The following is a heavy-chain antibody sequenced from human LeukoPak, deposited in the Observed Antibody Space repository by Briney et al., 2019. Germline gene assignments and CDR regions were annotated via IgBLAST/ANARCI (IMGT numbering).Heavy chain of an antibody. D-gene: IGHD6-19*01. CDR1: GXTFDDYG. J-gene: IGHJ4*02. V-gene: IGHV3-20*04. CDR2: INWNGGST. CDR3: ARSPPRIAVAAAFWDY. Sequence: GGSLRLSCAASGXTFDDYGVSWVRQAPGKGREWVSGINWNGGSTGYADSVKGRFTISRDNAKNSLYLQMNSLRAEDTALYYCARSPPRIAVAAAFWDYWGQGTLVTVSS.